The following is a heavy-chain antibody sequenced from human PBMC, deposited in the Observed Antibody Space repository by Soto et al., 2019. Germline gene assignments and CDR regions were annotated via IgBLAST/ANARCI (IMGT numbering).Heavy chain of an antibody. CDR1: GGSFSGYY. CDR2: INHSGST. Sequence: PSETLSLTCAVYGGSFSGYYWSWIRQPPGKGLEWIGEINHSGSTNYNPSLKSRVTISVDTSKNQFSMKLSSVTAADTAVYYCASAVGYCSSTSCYRGGYYYYGMDVWGQVTTVT. V-gene: IGHV4-34*01. D-gene: IGHD2-2*02. J-gene: IGHJ6*02. CDR3: ASAVGYCSSTSCYRGGYYYYGMDV.